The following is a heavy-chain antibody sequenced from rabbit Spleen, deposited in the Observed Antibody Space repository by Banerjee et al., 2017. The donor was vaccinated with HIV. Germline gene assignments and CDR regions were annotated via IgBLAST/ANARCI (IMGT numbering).Heavy chain of an antibody. CDR1: GFSFSDRDV. CDR2: INTYTGKA. D-gene: IGHD2-1*01. CDR3: ARGSATMTMVITGYYLNL. V-gene: IGHV1S45*01. J-gene: IGHJ4*01. Sequence: QEQLVESGGGLVKPQGSLTLTCKASGFSFSDRDVMCWVRQAPGKGLQWIACINTYTGKAVYATWANGRFTISRTSSTTVTLQMTSLTVADTATYFCARGSATMTMVITGYYLNLWGPGTLVTVS.